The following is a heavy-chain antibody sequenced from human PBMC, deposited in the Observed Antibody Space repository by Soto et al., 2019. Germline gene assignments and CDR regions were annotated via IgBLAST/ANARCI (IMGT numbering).Heavy chain of an antibody. CDR3: ARDMTRTVVPYFDF. J-gene: IGHJ4*02. V-gene: IGHV1-69*06. CDR1: GYTFTSYG. Sequence: ASVKVSCKASGYTFTSYGISWVRQAPGQGLEWMGRIIPISGAANYAQKFQGRVTITADKSTSTSYMGLSSLRSEDTAVYYCARDMTRTVVPYFDFWGQGTLVTVSS. D-gene: IGHD1-7*01. CDR2: IIPISGAA.